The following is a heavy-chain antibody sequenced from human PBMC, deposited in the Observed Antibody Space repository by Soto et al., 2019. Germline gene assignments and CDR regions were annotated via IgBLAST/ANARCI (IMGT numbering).Heavy chain of an antibody. Sequence: ASVKVSSKASGGTFSSYTISWVRQAPGQGLEWMGRIIPILGIANYAQKFQGRVTITADKSTSTAYMELSSLRSEDTAVYYCAREPDEGVATIHDYWGQGTLVTVSS. V-gene: IGHV1-69*04. CDR2: IIPILGIA. CDR3: AREPDEGVATIHDY. J-gene: IGHJ4*02. D-gene: IGHD5-12*01. CDR1: GGTFSSYT.